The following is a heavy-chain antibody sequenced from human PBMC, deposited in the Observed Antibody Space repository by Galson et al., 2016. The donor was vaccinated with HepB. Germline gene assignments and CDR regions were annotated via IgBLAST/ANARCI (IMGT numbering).Heavy chain of an antibody. CDR2: IKSGGRQT. CDR3: AKRAYYGSGRNGGGMDV. J-gene: IGHJ6*02. Sequence: SLRLSCAASGFSFSRFGMHWVRRAPGKGLEWVAYIKSGGRQTFYPDSVRGRFTISRDDSQEILYLQINSLRAEDTAVYYCAKRAYYGSGRNGGGMDVWGQGTTVTVSS. D-gene: IGHD3-10*01. CDR1: GFSFSRFG. V-gene: IGHV3-33*03.